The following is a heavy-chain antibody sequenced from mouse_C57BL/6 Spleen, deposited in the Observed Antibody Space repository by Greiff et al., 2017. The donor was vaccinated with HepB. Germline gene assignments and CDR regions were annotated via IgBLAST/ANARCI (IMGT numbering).Heavy chain of an antibody. J-gene: IGHJ3*01. CDR3: AIDSSGYWFAY. Sequence: QVQLQQSGAELAKPGASVKLSCKASGYTFTSYWMHWVKQRPGQGLEWIGYINPSSGYTKYNQKFKDKATVTADKSSSTAYMQLSSRTYEDSAVYYCAIDSSGYWFAYWGQGTLVTVSA. D-gene: IGHD3-2*02. V-gene: IGHV1-7*01. CDR1: GYTFTSYW. CDR2: INPSSGYT.